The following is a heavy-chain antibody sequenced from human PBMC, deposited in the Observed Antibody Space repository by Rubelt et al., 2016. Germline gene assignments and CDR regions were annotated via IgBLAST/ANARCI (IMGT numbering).Heavy chain of an antibody. D-gene: IGHD4-17*01. V-gene: IGHV4-39*07. CDR1: GGSISSSSYY. CDR2: IYYSGST. CDR3: ARGPYGDYALGYY. J-gene: IGHJ4*02. Sequence: QVQLQESGPGLVKPSQTLSLTCTVSGGSISSSSYYWGWIRQPPGKGLEWIGSIYYSGSTYYNPSLKSRVTISVDTSKNQFSLKLSSVTAADTAVYYCARGPYGDYALGYYWGQGTLVTVSS.